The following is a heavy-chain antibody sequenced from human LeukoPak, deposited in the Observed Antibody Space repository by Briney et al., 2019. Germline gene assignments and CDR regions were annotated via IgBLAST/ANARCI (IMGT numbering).Heavy chain of an antibody. J-gene: IGHJ4*02. CDR2: IYYGGST. CDR3: AVASDLTYFDY. Sequence: PSETLSLTCTVSGDSISTYYWSWIRQPPGKALEWIGYIYYGGSTNYSPSLRSRVTISEDTSKNQFSLRLSSVTAADTAVYYCAVASDLTYFDYWGQGTLITVSS. V-gene: IGHV4-59*01. D-gene: IGHD5-12*01. CDR1: GDSISTYY.